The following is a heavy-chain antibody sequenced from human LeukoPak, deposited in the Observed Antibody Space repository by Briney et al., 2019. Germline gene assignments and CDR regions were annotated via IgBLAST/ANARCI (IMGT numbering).Heavy chain of an antibody. D-gene: IGHD6-19*01. Sequence: TSETLSLTCTVSGGSISSSSYYWGWIRQPPGKGLEWIGSIYYSGSTYYNPSLKSRVTMSVDTSKNQFSLKLSSVTAADTAVYYCARGGAVAYFDYWGQGTLVTVSS. J-gene: IGHJ4*02. CDR2: IYYSGST. CDR1: GGSISSSSYY. CDR3: ARGGAVAYFDY. V-gene: IGHV4-39*07.